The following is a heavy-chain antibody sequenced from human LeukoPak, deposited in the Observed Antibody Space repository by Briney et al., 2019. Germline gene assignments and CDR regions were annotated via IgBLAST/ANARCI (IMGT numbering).Heavy chain of an antibody. D-gene: IGHD1-20*01. CDR3: ARGPSGGNNLWMDY. V-gene: IGHV3-7*01. Sequence: PGGSLRLSCAASGFTFSTYWMNWFRQTPGKGLEWVAKIKADGGEKDHVASVKGRFTISRDNAKNSLYLQMNSLRAEDTAVYYCARGPSGGNNLWMDYWGQGTLVTVSS. CDR1: GFTFSTYW. CDR2: IKADGGEK. J-gene: IGHJ4*02.